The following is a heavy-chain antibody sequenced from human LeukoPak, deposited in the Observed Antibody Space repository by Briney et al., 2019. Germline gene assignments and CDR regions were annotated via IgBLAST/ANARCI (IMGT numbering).Heavy chain of an antibody. J-gene: IGHJ4*02. V-gene: IGHV3-9*01. CDR1: GFTFDDYA. CDR2: VSWNSGSV. D-gene: IGHD1-1*01. CDR3: AKDVGRLERIPDY. Sequence: GGSLRLSCAASGFTFDDYAMHWVRQAPGKGLEWVSGVSWNSGSVGYADSVKGRFTISRDNAKNSLYLQMNSLRAEDTALYHCAKDVGRLERIPDYWGQGTLVTVSS.